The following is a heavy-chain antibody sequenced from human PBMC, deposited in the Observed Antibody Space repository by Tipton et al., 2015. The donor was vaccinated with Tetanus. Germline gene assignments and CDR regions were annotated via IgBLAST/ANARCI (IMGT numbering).Heavy chain of an antibody. V-gene: IGHV3-33*01. D-gene: IGHD2-15*01. Sequence: CAASGFIFSSYGIHWVRQAPGKGLEWLAVSWYDGTDKYYADSVKGRFTISRDNSKNTLYLQMNSLRAEDTALYYCAGEADCSGGSCFSGDFDTWGQGTQVTVSS. CDR2: SWYDGTDK. J-gene: IGHJ4*02. CDR1: GFIFSSYG. CDR3: AGEADCSGGSCFSGDFDT.